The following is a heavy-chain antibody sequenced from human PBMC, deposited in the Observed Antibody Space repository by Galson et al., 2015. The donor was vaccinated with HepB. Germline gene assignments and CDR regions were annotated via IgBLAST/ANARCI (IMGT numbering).Heavy chain of an antibody. Sequence: LRLSCAASGFTFSTYTIHWVRQTPGKGLEWVALMSYDGNYKYYADSVKGRFTTSRDNSKNTLYLQMNSLKTEDTAVYFCARELIAAHSYYFDYWGQGTLVTVSS. CDR1: GFTFSTYT. CDR3: ARELIAAHSYYFDY. D-gene: IGHD6-6*01. V-gene: IGHV3-30*04. CDR2: MSYDGNYK. J-gene: IGHJ4*02.